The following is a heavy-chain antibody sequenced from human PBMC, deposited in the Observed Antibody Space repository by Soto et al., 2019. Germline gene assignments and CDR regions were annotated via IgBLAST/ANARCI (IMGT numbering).Heavy chain of an antibody. CDR3: ARDYAAVADLDY. Sequence: GGSLRLSCAASGFTFSSYSMNWVRQAPGKGLEWVSYISSSSTIYYADSVKGRFTISRDNAKNSLYLQMNSLRDEDTAVYYCARDYAAVADLDYWGQGTLVTVSS. CDR1: GFTFSSYS. J-gene: IGHJ4*02. CDR2: ISSSSTI. D-gene: IGHD6-19*01. V-gene: IGHV3-48*02.